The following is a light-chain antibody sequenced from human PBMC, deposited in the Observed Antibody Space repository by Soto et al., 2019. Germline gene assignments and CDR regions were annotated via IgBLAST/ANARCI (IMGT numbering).Light chain of an antibody. Sequence: EIGLTQSPGTLSFSPGERSTLSCRSSQSVSSCLAWYQQKPGQAPRLLIYDASNRATGIPARFSGSGSGTDFTLTVSNLESEDFAVYYCQQCSNWPLTFGGGTKVDIK. J-gene: IGKJ4*01. CDR3: QQCSNWPLT. CDR2: DAS. V-gene: IGKV3-11*01. CDR1: QSVSSC.